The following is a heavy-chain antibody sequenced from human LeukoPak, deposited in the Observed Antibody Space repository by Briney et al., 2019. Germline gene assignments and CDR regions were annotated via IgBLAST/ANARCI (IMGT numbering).Heavy chain of an antibody. CDR2: IYPAGNT. CDR1: GFTVSSNF. D-gene: IGHD3-16*02. J-gene: IGHJ4*02. CDR3: AKSLYGGCDY. V-gene: IGHV3-53*01. Sequence: PGGSLRLSCAASGFTVSSNFFSWVRQAPGKGLEWVSIIYPAGNTYYADSVKGRFTISRDNSKNTVYLQMNSLRVEDTAVYYCAKSLYGGCDYWGQGTVVTVSS.